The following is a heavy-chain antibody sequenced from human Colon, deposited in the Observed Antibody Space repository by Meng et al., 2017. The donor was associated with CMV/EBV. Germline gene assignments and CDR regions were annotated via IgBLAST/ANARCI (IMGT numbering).Heavy chain of an antibody. Sequence: GGSLRLSCAASGFTFSNYEMNWVRQAPGKGLEWVAYINTFENSIFYADSVKGRFTISRDNAKNSLYLQMNSLRVEDTAVYYCARTPGSSPAGGDGMDVWGQGTTVTVSS. CDR1: GFTFSNYE. D-gene: IGHD6-13*01. V-gene: IGHV3-48*03. CDR3: ARTPGSSPAGGDGMDV. CDR2: INTFENSI. J-gene: IGHJ6*02.